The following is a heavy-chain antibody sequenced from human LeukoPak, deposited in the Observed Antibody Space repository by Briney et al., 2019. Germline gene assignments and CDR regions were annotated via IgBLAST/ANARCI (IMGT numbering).Heavy chain of an antibody. CDR2: IYYCGST. J-gene: IGHJ5*02. Sequence: SETLSLTCTVSGGSISSHYWSWIRQPPGKGLEWLGYIYYCGSTNYNPSLKSRVTISVDTSKNQFSLKLSSVTAADTAVYYCAREAYDFWSGYYANWFDPWGQGTLVTVSS. V-gene: IGHV4-59*11. CDR3: AREAYDFWSGYYANWFDP. CDR1: GGSISSHY. D-gene: IGHD3-3*01.